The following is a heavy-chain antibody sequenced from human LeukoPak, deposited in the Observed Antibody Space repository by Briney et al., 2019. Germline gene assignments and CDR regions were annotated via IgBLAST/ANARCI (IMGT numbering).Heavy chain of an antibody. CDR1: GGSFSGYY. V-gene: IGHV4-34*01. CDR3: AREGYCSGGSCYLGWFDP. CDR2: INHSGST. D-gene: IGHD2-15*01. Sequence: PSETLSLTCAVYGGSFSGYYWSWIRQPPGKGLEWIGEINHSGSTNYNPSLKSRVTISVDTSKNQFSLKLSSVTAADTAVYYCAREGYCSGGSCYLGWFDPWGQGTLVTVSS. J-gene: IGHJ5*02.